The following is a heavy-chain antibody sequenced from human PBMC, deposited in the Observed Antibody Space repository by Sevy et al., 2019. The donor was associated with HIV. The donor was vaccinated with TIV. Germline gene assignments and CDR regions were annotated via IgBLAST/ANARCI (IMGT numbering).Heavy chain of an antibody. Sequence: GGSLRLSCADSGVTFSSYAMSWVRQAPGKGLEWVSTISGHGGSTYYAGAVKGRFTISRDNSKKMVYLQMNSLRAEDTAVYYCAKDSGISAQIVVALRYLGQGTQVTVSS. CDR2: ISGHGGST. CDR3: AKDSGISAQIVVALRY. J-gene: IGHJ4*02. CDR1: GVTFSSYA. V-gene: IGHV3-23*01. D-gene: IGHD3-22*01.